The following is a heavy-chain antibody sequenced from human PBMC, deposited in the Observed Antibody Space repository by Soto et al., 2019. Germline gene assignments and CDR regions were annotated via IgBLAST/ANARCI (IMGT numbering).Heavy chain of an antibody. D-gene: IGHD6-13*01. CDR2: CNPMSGST. Sequence: QVQLVQSGAEVKKPGASVKIYCKTSGYIFINYYIHWVRQAPGQGLEWVAQCNPMSGSTNYAQKLQGRVTVTSDTSTSTVYMELSSLISEDTAVYYCARDLAAADYWGQGTLVTVSS. CDR1: GYIFINYY. V-gene: IGHV1-46*04. J-gene: IGHJ4*02. CDR3: ARDLAAADY.